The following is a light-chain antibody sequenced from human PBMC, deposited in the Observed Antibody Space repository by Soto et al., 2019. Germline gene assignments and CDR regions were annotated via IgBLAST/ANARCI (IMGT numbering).Light chain of an antibody. CDR3: HQYASSPLT. Sequence: EIVLTQSPGTLSLSPGERAALSCRASQSVGNYFVGWYQQKPGQSPRLLTYHASNRATGIPDRFSGTASGTDFTLTISRLEPEDFAVYYCHQYASSPLTFGGGTKVEIK. J-gene: IGKJ4*01. V-gene: IGKV3-20*01. CDR2: HAS. CDR1: QSVGNYF.